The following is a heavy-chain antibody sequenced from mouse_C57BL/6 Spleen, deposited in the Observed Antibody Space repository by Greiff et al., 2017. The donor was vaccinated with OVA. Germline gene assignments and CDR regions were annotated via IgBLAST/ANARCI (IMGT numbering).Heavy chain of an antibody. V-gene: IGHV1-80*01. CDR2: IYPGDGDT. Sequence: QVQLKQSGAELVKPGASVKISCKASGYAFSSYWMNWVKQRPGKGLEWIGQIYPGDGDTNYNGKFKGKATLTADKSSSTAYMQLSSLTSEDSAVYFCARYWDVRGGFDYWGQGTTLTVSS. CDR1: GYAFSSYW. CDR3: ARYWDVRGGFDY. J-gene: IGHJ2*01. D-gene: IGHD4-1*01.